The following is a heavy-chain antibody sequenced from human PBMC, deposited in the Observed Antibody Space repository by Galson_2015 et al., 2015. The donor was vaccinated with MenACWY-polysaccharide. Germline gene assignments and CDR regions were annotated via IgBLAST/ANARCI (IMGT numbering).Heavy chain of an antibody. CDR3: AKDNNSPRSHYSYRSG. D-gene: IGHD1-1*01. Sequence: SLRLSCAASGFTFDDYAMHWVRQAPGKGLEWVSRISWNSGSIVYADSVKGRFTISRDNGKKSLYLQMNSLRAEDTALYYCAKDNNSPRSHYSYRSGSGKGTSFPVSS. J-gene: IGHJ6*03. CDR1: GFTFDDYA. V-gene: IGHV3-9*01. CDR2: ISWNSGSI.